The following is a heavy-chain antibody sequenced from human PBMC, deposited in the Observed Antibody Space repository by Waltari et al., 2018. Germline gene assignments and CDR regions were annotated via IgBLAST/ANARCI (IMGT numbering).Heavy chain of an antibody. CDR3: AREPSPDSSGYFYYDMDV. CDR2: INSDGNGT. Sequence: EVQLVESGGGLVQPGGSLRLSCSASGFTFIRYWMLWVRQAPGKGLVWVSRINSDGNGTINAHAVKGRFTIYRDNAKNTLYLQLNSLRVEDTAVYYCAREPSPDSSGYFYYDMDVWGKGTTVTVSS. V-gene: IGHV3-74*01. CDR1: GFTFIRYW. J-gene: IGHJ6*03. D-gene: IGHD3-22*01.